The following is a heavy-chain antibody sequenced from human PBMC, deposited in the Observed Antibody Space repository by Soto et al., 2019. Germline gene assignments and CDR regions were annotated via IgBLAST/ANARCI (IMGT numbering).Heavy chain of an antibody. Sequence: EVQLVESGGCLVKPGGSLRLSCAASGFTFSNAWMSWVRQAPGKGLEWVGRIKSKTDGGTTDYAAPVKGRFTISRDDSKNTLYLQINSLKTEDTAVYYCTTGRNMVRGTAWGQGTLVTVSS. D-gene: IGHD3-10*01. V-gene: IGHV3-15*01. CDR1: GFTFSNAW. CDR2: IKSKTDGGTT. J-gene: IGHJ5*02. CDR3: TTGRNMVRGTA.